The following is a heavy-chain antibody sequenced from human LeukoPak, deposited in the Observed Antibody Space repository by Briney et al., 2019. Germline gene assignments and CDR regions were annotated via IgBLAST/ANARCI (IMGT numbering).Heavy chain of an antibody. CDR2: ISYDGSNK. CDR1: GFTFSNYA. Sequence: GGSLRLSCAASGFTFSNYAMHWVRQAPGKGLEWVAVISYDGSNKYYADSVKGRFTISRDNSKNTLYLQMNSLRAEDTAVYYCARARAGYWGQGTLVTVSS. CDR3: ARARAGY. J-gene: IGHJ4*02. V-gene: IGHV3-30*04.